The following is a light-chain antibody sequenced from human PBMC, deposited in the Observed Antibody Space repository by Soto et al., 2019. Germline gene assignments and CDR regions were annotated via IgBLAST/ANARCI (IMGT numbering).Light chain of an antibody. V-gene: IGLV2-14*01. CDR2: EVS. J-gene: IGLJ2*01. CDR1: SSDVGGYNY. Sequence: QSALTQPASVSGSPGQSITISCTGTSSDVGGYNYVSWYQQHPDKAPKLMIYEVSNRPSGVSNRFSGSKSGNTASLTISGPQAEDEADYYCSSYTSSSTLVFGGGTKVTVL. CDR3: SSYTSSSTLV.